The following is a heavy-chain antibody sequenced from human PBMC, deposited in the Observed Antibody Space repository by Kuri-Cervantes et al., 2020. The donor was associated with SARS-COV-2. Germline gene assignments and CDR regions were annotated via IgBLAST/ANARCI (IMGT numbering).Heavy chain of an antibody. D-gene: IGHD3-22*01. Sequence: SVKVSCKASGGTFSSYAISWVRQAPGQGLEWMGGFTPIFGAANYAQKFQGRVTITADKSTSTAYMELSSLRSEDTAVYYCASTGGYEGSGYYDDYWGQGTLVTVSS. CDR1: GGTFSSYA. V-gene: IGHV1-69*06. CDR3: ASTGGYEGSGYYDDY. CDR2: FTPIFGAA. J-gene: IGHJ4*02.